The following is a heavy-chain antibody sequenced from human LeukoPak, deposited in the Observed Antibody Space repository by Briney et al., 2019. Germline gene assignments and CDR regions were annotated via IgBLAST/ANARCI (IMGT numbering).Heavy chain of an antibody. Sequence: GESLKISSKGSGYSFTSYWIGCVRQMPRKRLEWMGIIYPGDSDTRYSPSFQVQVTISADKSISTAYLQWSSLKASDTAMYYCARARASGAFDIWGQGTMVTVSS. CDR1: GYSFTSYW. J-gene: IGHJ3*02. D-gene: IGHD6-25*01. CDR3: ARARASGAFDI. CDR2: IYPGDSDT. V-gene: IGHV5-51*01.